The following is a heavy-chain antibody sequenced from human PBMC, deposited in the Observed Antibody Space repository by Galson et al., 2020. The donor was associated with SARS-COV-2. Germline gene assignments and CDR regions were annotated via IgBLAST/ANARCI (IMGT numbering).Heavy chain of an antibody. D-gene: IGHD5-12*01. V-gene: IGHV1-69*02. Sequence: SVKVSCKASGGTFSSYTISWVRQAPGQGLEWMGRIIPILGIANYAQKFQGRVTITADKSTSTAYMELSSLRSEDTAVYYCARYRRPPGRDGYNSDPEYFQHWGQGTLVTVSS. CDR3: ARYRRPPGRDGYNSDPEYFQH. CDR2: IIPILGIA. J-gene: IGHJ1*01. CDR1: GGTFSSYT.